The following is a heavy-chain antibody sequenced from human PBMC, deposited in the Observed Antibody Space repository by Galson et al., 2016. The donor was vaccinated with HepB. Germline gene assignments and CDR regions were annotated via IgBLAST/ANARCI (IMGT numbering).Heavy chain of an antibody. CDR3: AHNNGWYGRGYFDY. J-gene: IGHJ4*02. CDR2: IYSDGRT. Sequence: SLRLSCAVSGVTVSTDYMSWVRQAPGKGLEWVSVIYSDGRTYYADSVEGRFTISRDNSKNTLYLQMNNLRAEDTAVYYCAHNNGWYGRGYFDYWGQGTLVTVSS. V-gene: IGHV3-66*01. D-gene: IGHD6-19*01. CDR1: GVTVSTDY.